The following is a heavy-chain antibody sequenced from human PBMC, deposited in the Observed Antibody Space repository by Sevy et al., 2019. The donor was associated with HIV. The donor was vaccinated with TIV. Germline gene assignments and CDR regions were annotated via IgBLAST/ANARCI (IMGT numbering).Heavy chain of an antibody. D-gene: IGHD3-9*01. CDR2: ISSSVGRA. CDR3: ARGFSEYYDILTGYSGFDY. CDR1: GFTFSSYA. V-gene: IGHV3-23*01. J-gene: IGHJ4*02. Sequence: GGSLRLSCAASGFTFSSYAMSWVRQAPGKGLEWVSGISSSVGRAYYADSVKGRFTISRDNSRDTLYLQMNSLRAEDTAVYYCARGFSEYYDILTGYSGFDYWGQGTLVTVSS.